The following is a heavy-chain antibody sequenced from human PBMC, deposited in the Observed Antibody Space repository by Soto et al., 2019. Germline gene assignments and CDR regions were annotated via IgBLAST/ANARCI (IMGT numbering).Heavy chain of an antibody. CDR3: AKGTSNYDY. Sequence: EVPLLESGGGLVQPGGSLRLSCAASGFTFSGYGMSWVRQAPGKGLECVSAIYSSGGSTYYADSVKGRFTISRDNSKNTLYLQMNSLRAEDTAVYYCAKGTSNYDYWGQGTLVTVSS. V-gene: IGHV3-23*01. CDR2: IYSSGGST. CDR1: GFTFSGYG. D-gene: IGHD4-4*01. J-gene: IGHJ4*02.